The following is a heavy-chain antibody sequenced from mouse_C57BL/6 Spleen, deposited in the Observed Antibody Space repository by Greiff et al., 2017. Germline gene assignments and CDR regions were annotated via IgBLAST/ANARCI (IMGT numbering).Heavy chain of an antibody. J-gene: IGHJ1*03. V-gene: IGHV1-47*01. D-gene: IGHD2-1*01. Sequence: QVQLKESGAELVKPGASVKMSCKASGYTFTTYPIEWMKQNHGKSLEWIGNFHPYNDDTKYNEKFKGKATLTVEKSSSTVYLELSRLTSDDSAVYYCARRVYYGNYFDVWGTGTTVTVSS. CDR1: GYTFTTYP. CDR2: FHPYNDDT. CDR3: ARRVYYGNYFDV.